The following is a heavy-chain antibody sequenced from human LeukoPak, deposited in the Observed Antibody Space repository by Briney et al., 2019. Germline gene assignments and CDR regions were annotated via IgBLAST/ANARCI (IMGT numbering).Heavy chain of an antibody. CDR1: GGTFSSYA. Sequence: GSSVKVSCNASGGTFSSYAISWVRQAPGQGLEWMGGIIPIFGTANYAQNFQGRVTFTRDTSASTAYMELSSLRYEDTAIYYCASASYYISGGEFDPWGQGTLVAVSS. CDR3: ASASYYISGGEFDP. CDR2: IIPIFGTA. D-gene: IGHD2-21*01. V-gene: IGHV1-69*05. J-gene: IGHJ5*02.